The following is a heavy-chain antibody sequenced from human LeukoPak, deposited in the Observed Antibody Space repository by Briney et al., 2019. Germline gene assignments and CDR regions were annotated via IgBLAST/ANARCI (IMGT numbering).Heavy chain of an antibody. Sequence: SETLSLTCTVSGGSISSSSYYWGWIRQPPGKGLEWIGSIYYSGSTYYNPSLKSRVTISVDTSKNQFSLKLSSVTAADTAVYYCARGKSMSDWYFDLWGRGTLVTVSS. CDR3: ARGKSMSDWYFDL. V-gene: IGHV4-39*07. D-gene: IGHD6-6*01. CDR1: GGSISSSSYY. CDR2: IYYSGST. J-gene: IGHJ2*01.